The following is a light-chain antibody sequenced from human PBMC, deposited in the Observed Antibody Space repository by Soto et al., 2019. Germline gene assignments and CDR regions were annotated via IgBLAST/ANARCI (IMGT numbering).Light chain of an antibody. CDR2: DAT. V-gene: IGKV1-5*01. Sequence: IKISQSLSTLPASVVDRVTITCRASQSISRWLAWYQQKPGKAPKLLIHDATSLESGVPSRFSGSGSGTEFTLTISSLQPDDFATYYCQQYSSYWTFGQGTKVDIK. CDR3: QQYSSYWT. J-gene: IGKJ1*01. CDR1: QSISRW.